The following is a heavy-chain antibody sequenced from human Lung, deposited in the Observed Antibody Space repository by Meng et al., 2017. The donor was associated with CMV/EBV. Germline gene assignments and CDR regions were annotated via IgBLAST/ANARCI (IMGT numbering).Heavy chain of an antibody. CDR2: ISDSGDAK. CDR3: ARFVKDTSTWYSNYFDH. CDR1: GFTFSDYY. V-gene: IGHV3-11*04. J-gene: IGHJ4*02. Sequence: SLKISXAASGFTFSDYYMSWIRQAPGKGLEWVSYISDSGDAKFYGDSVKGRFTISRDNAKRSIFLQLNSLRADDTAVYYCARFVKDTSTWYSNYFDHWGQGTQVTVSS. D-gene: IGHD1-1*01.